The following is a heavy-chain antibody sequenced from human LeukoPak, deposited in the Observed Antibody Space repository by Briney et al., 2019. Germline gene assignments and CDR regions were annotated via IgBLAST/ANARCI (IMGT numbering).Heavy chain of an antibody. Sequence: PGGSLRLSCTASGFTFSSYAMNWVRQAPGKGLEWVSYISSSGSTIYYADSVKGRFTISRDNAKNSLYLQMNSLRAEDTAVYYCARLPMIVVVITEEDAFDIWGQGTMVTVSS. CDR2: ISSSGSTI. CDR1: GFTFSSYA. CDR3: ARLPMIVVVITEEDAFDI. J-gene: IGHJ3*02. V-gene: IGHV3-48*03. D-gene: IGHD3-22*01.